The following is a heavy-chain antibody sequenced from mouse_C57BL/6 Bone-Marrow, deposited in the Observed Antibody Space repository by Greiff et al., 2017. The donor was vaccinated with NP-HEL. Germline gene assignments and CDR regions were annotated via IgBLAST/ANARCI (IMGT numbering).Heavy chain of an antibody. J-gene: IGHJ1*03. CDR3: ARALITTVVATDFDV. Sequence: VQLQQSGAELVKPGASVKLSCTASGFNIKDYYMHWVKQRTEQGLEWIGRIGPEDGETKYAPKFQGKATITADTSSNTAYLQLSSLTSEDTAVYYCARALITTVVATDFDVWGTGTTVTVSS. V-gene: IGHV14-2*01. D-gene: IGHD1-1*01. CDR1: GFNIKDYY. CDR2: IGPEDGET.